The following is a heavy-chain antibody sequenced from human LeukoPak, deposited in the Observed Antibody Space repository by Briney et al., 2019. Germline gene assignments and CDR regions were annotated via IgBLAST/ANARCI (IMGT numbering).Heavy chain of an antibody. V-gene: IGHV1-69*05. Sequence: GASVKVSCKASGGTFSSYAISWVRQAPGQGLEWMGGIIPIFGTANYAQKFQGRVTITTDESTSTAYMELSSLRSEDTAVYYCARGYFDWLPYFLDDWGQGTLVTVSS. J-gene: IGHJ4*02. CDR3: ARGYFDWLPYFLDD. CDR2: IIPIFGTA. CDR1: GGTFSSYA. D-gene: IGHD3-9*01.